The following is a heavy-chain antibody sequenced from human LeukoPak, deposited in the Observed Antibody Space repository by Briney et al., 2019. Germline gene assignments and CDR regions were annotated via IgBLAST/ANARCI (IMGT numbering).Heavy chain of an antibody. CDR1: GFTFSNAW. V-gene: IGHV3-15*01. CDR3: TTDRYYDSSGYYYPFDY. J-gene: IGHJ4*02. CDR2: IKSKTDGGTT. Sequence: GSLRLSCAASGFTFSNAWMSWVRQAPGRGLEWVGRIKSKTDGGTTDYAAPVKGRFTISRDDSKNTLYLQMNSLKTEDTAVYYCTTDRYYDSSGYYYPFDYWGQGTPVTVSS. D-gene: IGHD3-22*01.